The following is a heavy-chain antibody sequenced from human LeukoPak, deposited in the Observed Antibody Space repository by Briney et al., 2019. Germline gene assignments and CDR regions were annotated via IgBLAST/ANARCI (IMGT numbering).Heavy chain of an antibody. CDR2: IHRFGNT. CDR1: GDSISSYY. V-gene: IGHV4-4*08. CDR3: AGRGQRYFRD. J-gene: IGHJ1*01. Sequence: PSETLSLTCTASGDSISSYYWSWIRQPPGKGLEWIGYIHRFGNTDYNPSLMRRVTISLDTSKKQLSLNLTSVTAADTAVYYCAGRGQRYFRDWGQGTLVTVSS.